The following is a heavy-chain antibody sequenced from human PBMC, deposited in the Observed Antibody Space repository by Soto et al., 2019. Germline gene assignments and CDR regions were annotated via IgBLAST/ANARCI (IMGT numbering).Heavy chain of an antibody. Sequence: XSVKVSYQASVYSFTSYYMLWVRQAPGQGLEWMGIINPSGGSTSYAQKFQGRVTMTRDTSTSTVYMELSSLRSEVTAVYYCARTRVAGTRPFLDYWGQGTLVTVSS. D-gene: IGHD6-19*01. CDR3: ARTRVAGTRPFLDY. J-gene: IGHJ4*02. CDR2: INPSGGST. V-gene: IGHV1-46*01. CDR1: VYSFTSYY.